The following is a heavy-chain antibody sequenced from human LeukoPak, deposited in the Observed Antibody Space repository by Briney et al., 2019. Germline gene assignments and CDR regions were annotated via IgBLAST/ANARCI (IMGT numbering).Heavy chain of an antibody. J-gene: IGHJ4*02. D-gene: IGHD5-24*01. CDR1: GGSISSYY. Sequence: SETLSLTCIVSGGSISSYYWSWIRQPAGKGLEWIGRLYSSGDTNYNPSLKSRVTISVDTSKNQFSLKLSSVTAADTAVYYCARGRDGYNFLNRGEYYYFDYWGQGTLVTVSS. V-gene: IGHV4-4*07. CDR2: LYSSGDT. CDR3: ARGRDGYNFLNRGEYYYFDY.